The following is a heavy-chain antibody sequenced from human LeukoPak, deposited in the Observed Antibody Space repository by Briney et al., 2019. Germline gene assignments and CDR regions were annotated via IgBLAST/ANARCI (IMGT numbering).Heavy chain of an antibody. D-gene: IGHD6-13*01. V-gene: IGHV3-9*01. J-gene: IGHJ4*02. CDR2: ISWNSGSI. Sequence: GRSLRLSCAASGFTFDDYAMHWVRQAPGKGLEWVSGISWNSGSIGYADSVKGRFTISRDNAKNSLYLQMNSLRAEDTALYYCAKENLYSSSWYEEWGQGTLVTVSS. CDR3: AKENLYSSSWYEE. CDR1: GFTFDDYA.